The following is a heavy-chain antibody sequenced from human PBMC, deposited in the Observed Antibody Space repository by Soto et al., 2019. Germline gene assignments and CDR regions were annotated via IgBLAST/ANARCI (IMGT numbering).Heavy chain of an antibody. Sequence: ASGFTFSSYAMSWVRQAPGKGLEWVSAISGSGGSTYYADSVEGRFTISRDNSKNTLYLQMNSLRAEDTAVYYCAKDLIRGDGYIDFDYWGQGTLVTVSS. D-gene: IGHD3-10*01. CDR2: ISGSGGST. CDR1: GFTFSSYA. V-gene: IGHV3-23*01. J-gene: IGHJ4*02. CDR3: AKDLIRGDGYIDFDY.